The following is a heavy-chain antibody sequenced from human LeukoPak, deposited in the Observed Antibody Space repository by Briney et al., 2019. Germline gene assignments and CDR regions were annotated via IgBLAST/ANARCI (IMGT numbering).Heavy chain of an antibody. V-gene: IGHV1-69*13. CDR1: GGTFSSYA. CDR3: ARSQRAAVDGFDY. D-gene: IGHD6-13*01. Sequence: SVKVSCKASGGTFSSYAISGGRQAPGEGVEGMGGIIPIFGTANSAQQFQGRVTITADESTSTAYIELSSLRSEDTAVYYCARSQRAAVDGFDYWGQGTLVTVSS. CDR2: IIPIFGTA. J-gene: IGHJ4*02.